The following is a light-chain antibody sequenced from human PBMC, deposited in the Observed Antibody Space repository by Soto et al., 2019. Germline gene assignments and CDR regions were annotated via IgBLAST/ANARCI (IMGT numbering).Light chain of an antibody. CDR1: QSVTFY. CDR3: QQRGSLPPT. Sequence: EIVLTQSPATLSLSPGQRSTLSCRASQSVTFYLAWYQQKPGQAPSLLIYDTSNRATGIPARCSGSGSGTEFTLTLSRLEPGDFAFYYGQQRGSLPPTVGEWTKLAI. V-gene: IGKV3-11*01. J-gene: IGKJ2*01. CDR2: DTS.